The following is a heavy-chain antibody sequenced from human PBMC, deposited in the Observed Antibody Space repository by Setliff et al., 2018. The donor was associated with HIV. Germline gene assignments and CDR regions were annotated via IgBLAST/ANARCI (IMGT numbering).Heavy chain of an antibody. V-gene: IGHV4-4*08. CDR2: IYTSGST. J-gene: IGHJ4*02. CDR1: GGSISSDY. D-gene: IGHD3-10*01. Sequence: SETLSLTCTVSGGSISSDYWSGIRQPPGKALAWIGYIYTSGSTTYNPSLTSRVTIAIDTSKKQFSLRLTSVTAADSAVYYCARESYGSGTYDYWGQGTLVTVSS. CDR3: ARESYGSGTYDY.